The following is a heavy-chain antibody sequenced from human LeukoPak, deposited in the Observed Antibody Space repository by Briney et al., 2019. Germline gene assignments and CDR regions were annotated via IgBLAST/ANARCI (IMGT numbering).Heavy chain of an antibody. Sequence: GGSLRLSCTVSGFTVNSNDMNWVRQAPGKGLEWVSLIYISGITKYADSVQGRFTISRDNSKNTLYLQMNSLRAEDTAVYYCAKGIYSSGWSYFDYWGHGTLVTVSS. J-gene: IGHJ4*01. V-gene: IGHV3-66*01. CDR3: AKGIYSSGWSYFDY. CDR2: IYISGIT. D-gene: IGHD6-19*01. CDR1: GFTVNSND.